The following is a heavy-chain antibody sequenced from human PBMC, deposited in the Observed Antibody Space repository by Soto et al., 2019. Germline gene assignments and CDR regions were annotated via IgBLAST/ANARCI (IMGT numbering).Heavy chain of an antibody. Sequence: QVPLVQSGAEVKKPGASVKVSCKASGYTFTSYGISWVRQAPGQGLEWMGWISAYNGNTNYAQKLQGRVTMTTDTSTSTAYMELRSLRSDDTAVYYCARITTPTTVTTGSNFDYWGQGTLVTVSS. CDR3: ARITTPTTVTTGSNFDY. D-gene: IGHD4-17*01. CDR1: GYTFTSYG. J-gene: IGHJ4*02. CDR2: ISAYNGNT. V-gene: IGHV1-18*01.